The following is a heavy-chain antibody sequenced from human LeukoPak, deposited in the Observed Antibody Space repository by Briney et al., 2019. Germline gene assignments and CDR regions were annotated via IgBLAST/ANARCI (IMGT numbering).Heavy chain of an antibody. CDR2: ISYDGSNK. D-gene: IGHD3-22*01. J-gene: IGHJ4*02. V-gene: IGHV3-30-3*01. CDR1: GFTFSSYA. Sequence: PGRSLRLSCAASGFTFSSYAMHWVRQAPGKGLEWVADISYDGSNKYYVDSVKGRFTISRDNSKNTLYLQMNSLRAEDTAVYYCAREGTVIVYSALDYWGQGTLVTVSS. CDR3: AREGTVIVYSALDY.